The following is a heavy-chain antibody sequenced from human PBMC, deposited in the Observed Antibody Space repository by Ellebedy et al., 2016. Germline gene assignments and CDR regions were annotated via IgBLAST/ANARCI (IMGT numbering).Heavy chain of an antibody. CDR1: GDSVSINSGG. CDR3: ARGWLRGSFDS. J-gene: IGHJ4*02. Sequence: SQTLSLTCAISGDSVSINSGGWNWIRQSPSRGLEWLGRTYYNSKWYHDCAVSVKSRITINPDTSKNQFSLQLNSVTPEDTALYYCARGWLRGSFDSWGQGTLVTVSS. V-gene: IGHV6-1*01. D-gene: IGHD5-24*01. CDR2: TYYNSKWYH.